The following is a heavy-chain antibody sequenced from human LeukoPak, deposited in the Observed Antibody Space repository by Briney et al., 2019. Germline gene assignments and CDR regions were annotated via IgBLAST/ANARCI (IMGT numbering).Heavy chain of an antibody. Sequence: SETLSLTCTVSGGSISSYYWSWIRQPAGKGLEWIGRIYTSGSTNYNPSLKSRVTMSVDTSKNQFSLKLSSVTAADTAVYYCARTKLYCSGGSCYSGWFDPWGQGTLVTVSS. D-gene: IGHD2-15*01. CDR2: IYTSGST. J-gene: IGHJ5*02. V-gene: IGHV4-4*07. CDR3: ARTKLYCSGGSCYSGWFDP. CDR1: GGSISSYY.